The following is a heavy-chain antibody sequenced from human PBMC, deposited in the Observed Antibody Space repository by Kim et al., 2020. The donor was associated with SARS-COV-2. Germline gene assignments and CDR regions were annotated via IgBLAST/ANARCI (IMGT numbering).Heavy chain of an antibody. D-gene: IGHD2-21*02. CDR3: TSDYSYCGGDCYSVAFDI. J-gene: IGHJ3*02. V-gene: IGHV3-66*01. CDR1: GFTVSSNY. Sequence: GGSLRLSCAASGFTVSSNYMSWVRQAPGKGLEWVSVIYSGGSTYYAASVKGRLTISRDNSKNTLYLQMNSLRAEDTAVYYCTSDYSYCGGDCYSVAFDIWGQGTRFPVPS. CDR2: IYSGGST.